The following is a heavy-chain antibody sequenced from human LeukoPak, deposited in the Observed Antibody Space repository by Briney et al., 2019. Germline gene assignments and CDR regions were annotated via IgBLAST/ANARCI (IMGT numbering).Heavy chain of an antibody. D-gene: IGHD2-15*01. CDR1: GGSISSSSYY. V-gene: IGHV4-39*07. J-gene: IGHJ4*02. Sequence: SETLSLTCTVSGGSISSSSYYWGWIRQPPGKGLEWIGSIFYSGSTYYNPSLKNRVTISADTSKNQFSLKLSSVTAADTAVYYCAREVGYCSGGSCYSYFDYWGQGTLVTVSS. CDR3: AREVGYCSGGSCYSYFDY. CDR2: IFYSGST.